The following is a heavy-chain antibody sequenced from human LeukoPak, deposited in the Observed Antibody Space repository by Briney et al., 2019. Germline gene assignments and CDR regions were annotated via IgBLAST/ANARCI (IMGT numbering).Heavy chain of an antibody. CDR3: ARHANDGDYPLDY. V-gene: IGHV4-59*08. CDR2: IYYTGSP. J-gene: IGHJ4*02. CDR1: GGSISGYY. D-gene: IGHD4-17*01. Sequence: PSETLSLTCTVSGGSISGYYWSWFRQAPGMGLEWIGYIYYTGSPNYNPSLKSRVTISVDTSNNQFSLRLGSVTAADTAVYYCARHANDGDYPLDYWGQGTLVTVSS.